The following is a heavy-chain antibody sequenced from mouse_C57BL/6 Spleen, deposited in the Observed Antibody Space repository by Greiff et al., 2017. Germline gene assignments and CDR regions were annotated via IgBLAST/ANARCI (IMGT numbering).Heavy chain of an antibody. D-gene: IGHD1-1*01. Sequence: VQLQQPGAELVRPGSSVKLSCKASGYTFTSYWMHWVKQRPIQGLEWIGNIDPSDSETHYNQKFKDKSTLTVDKSSSTAYMQLSSLTSEDSAVWYYANFDSSYGAYWGQGTLVTVSA. CDR2: IDPSDSET. J-gene: IGHJ3*01. CDR3: ANFDSSYGAY. CDR1: GYTFTSYW. V-gene: IGHV1-52*01.